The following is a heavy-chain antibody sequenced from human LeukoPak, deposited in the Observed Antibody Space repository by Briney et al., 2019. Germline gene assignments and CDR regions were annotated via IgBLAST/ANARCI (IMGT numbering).Heavy chain of an antibody. CDR2: ISIRGGST. V-gene: IGHV3-23*01. J-gene: IGHJ6*02. CDR1: GFTFSSYA. D-gene: IGHD2-21*02. CDR3: ARLDGAYCGGDCPKPYYYYGMDV. Sequence: PRGSLRLSCAASGFTFSSYAMSWVRQAPGKGLEWVSAISIRGGSTYYADSVKGRFTISRDNSKNTLYLQMNSLRAEDTAVYYCARLDGAYCGGDCPKPYYYYGMDVWGQGTTVTV.